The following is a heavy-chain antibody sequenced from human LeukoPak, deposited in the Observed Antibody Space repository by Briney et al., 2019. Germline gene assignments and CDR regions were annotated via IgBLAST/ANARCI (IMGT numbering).Heavy chain of an antibody. Sequence: GGFLRLSCAASGFTFSSYGMHWVRQAPGKGLEWVAFIRYDGSNKYYADSVKGRFTISRDNSKNTLYLQMNSLRAEDTAVYYCAKAYCSSTSCYPFDYWGQGTLVTVSS. CDR3: AKAYCSSTSCYPFDY. CDR2: IRYDGSNK. D-gene: IGHD2-2*01. J-gene: IGHJ4*02. V-gene: IGHV3-30*02. CDR1: GFTFSSYG.